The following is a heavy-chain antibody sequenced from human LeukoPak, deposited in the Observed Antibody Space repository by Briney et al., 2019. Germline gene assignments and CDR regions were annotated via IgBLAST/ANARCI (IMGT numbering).Heavy chain of an antibody. D-gene: IGHD3-10*02. CDR3: AKDVRGYNRPFDY. V-gene: IGHV3-23*01. CDR2: INGSGANT. CDR1: GFTFGSCA. J-gene: IGHJ4*02. Sequence: GGSLRLSCAASGFTFGSCAMNWVRQAPAKGLEGLSPINGSGANTYYPDSVEGRFTISRANSQNTLYLQMNSLRAEDTAVYYCAKDVRGYNRPFDYWGQGTLVTVSS.